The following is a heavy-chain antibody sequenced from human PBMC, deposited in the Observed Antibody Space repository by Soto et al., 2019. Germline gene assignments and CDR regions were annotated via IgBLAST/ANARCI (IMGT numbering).Heavy chain of an antibody. CDR3: ARVLYYGSGSYSPYGMDV. V-gene: IGHV1-69*01. CDR2: VSPPFRTS. J-gene: IGHJ6*04. CDR1: GVSFNNNG. D-gene: IGHD3-10*01. Sequence: QVQLVQSGAEVKKPGSSVKVSCKTSGVSFNNNGIGWVRQAPGHGLEWMGGVSPPFRTSNYARKFQGRISITADASTGTVNMELSSLTSDDTAQYYCARVLYYGSGSYSPYGMDVWGKGTTVTVSS.